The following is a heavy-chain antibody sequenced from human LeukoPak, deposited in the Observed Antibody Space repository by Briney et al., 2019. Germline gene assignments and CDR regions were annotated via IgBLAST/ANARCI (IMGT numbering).Heavy chain of an antibody. V-gene: IGHV3-23*01. J-gene: IGHJ4*02. CDR2: FSPDGI. CDR1: GFTFSTFA. D-gene: IGHD2-15*01. Sequence: GGSLRLSCAASGFTFSTFAMTWVRQAPGKGLEWVSTFSPDGIHYADSVKGRFAISSDDSMRTLFLQMNSLRAEDTAIYYCAKDYARGGCSLAHCNPIDSWGQGTLVTVSS. CDR3: AKDYARGGCSLAHCNPIDS.